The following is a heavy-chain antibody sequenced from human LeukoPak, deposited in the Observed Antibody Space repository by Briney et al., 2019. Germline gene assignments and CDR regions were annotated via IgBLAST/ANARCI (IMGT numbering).Heavy chain of an antibody. D-gene: IGHD6-19*01. CDR2: ISYDGSNK. J-gene: IGHJ4*02. V-gene: IGHV3-30*18. Sequence: GGSLRLSCAASGFTFSSYGMHWVRQAPGKGLEWVAVISYDGSNKYYADSVKGRFTIPRDNSKNTLYLQMNSLRAEDTAVYYCAKDKQWLVQTILDYWGQGILVTVSS. CDR3: AKDKQWLVQTILDY. CDR1: GFTFSSYG.